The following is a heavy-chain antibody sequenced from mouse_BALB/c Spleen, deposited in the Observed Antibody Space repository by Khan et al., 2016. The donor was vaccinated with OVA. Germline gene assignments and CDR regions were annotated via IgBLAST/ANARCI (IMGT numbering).Heavy chain of an antibody. CDR1: GYSITSGYG. J-gene: IGHJ2*01. D-gene: IGHD1-2*01. CDR3: ARTARIKY. CDR2: ISYSGST. Sequence: EVQLQESGPGLVKPSQSLSLTCTVTGYSITSGYGWNWLRQFPGNILEWMGYISYSGSTNYNPSLKSRISITRDTSKNQFFLQLNSVTTEDTATYYCARTARIKYWGQGTTRTGSS. V-gene: IGHV3-2*02.